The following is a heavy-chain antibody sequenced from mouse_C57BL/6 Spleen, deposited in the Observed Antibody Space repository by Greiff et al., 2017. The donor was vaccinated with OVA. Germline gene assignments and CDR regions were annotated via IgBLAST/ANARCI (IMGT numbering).Heavy chain of an antibody. Sequence: VQLQQPGAELVKPGASVKLSCKASGYTFTSYWMHWVKQRPGRGLEWIGRIDPSSGGTKYNEKFKSKATLTVDKPSSTAYMQLSSLTSEDSAVYYCARRYYGSSYGFAYWGQGTLVTVSA. D-gene: IGHD1-1*01. CDR3: ARRYYGSSYGFAY. J-gene: IGHJ3*01. CDR1: GYTFTSYW. CDR2: IDPSSGGT. V-gene: IGHV1-72*01.